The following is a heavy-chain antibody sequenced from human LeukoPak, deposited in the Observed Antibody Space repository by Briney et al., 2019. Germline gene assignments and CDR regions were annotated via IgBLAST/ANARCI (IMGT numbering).Heavy chain of an antibody. CDR2: ISYDGSNK. CDR3: AKGSREWELLDAFDF. CDR1: GFTFSSYA. V-gene: IGHV3-30*04. D-gene: IGHD1-26*01. Sequence: PGRSLGLSCAASGFTFSSYAMHWVRQAPGKGLEWVAVISYDGSNKYYADSVKGRFTISRDNSKNTLYLQMSSLRAEDTAVYYCAKGSREWELLDAFDFWGQGTKVAVSS. J-gene: IGHJ3*01.